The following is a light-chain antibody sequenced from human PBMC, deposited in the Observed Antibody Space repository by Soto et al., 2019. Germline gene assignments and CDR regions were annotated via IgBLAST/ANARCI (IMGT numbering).Light chain of an antibody. V-gene: IGKV3-11*01. Sequence: VVWTHSPATLSLSPWERATLSCMASQSVSSYLAWYQQKPGQAPRLLIYDASIRAAGIPARFSGSGSGTDFTLTISSLEPEDFAVYYCQQRTNWPPWTFGQGTKVDIK. CDR2: DAS. J-gene: IGKJ1*01. CDR1: QSVSSY. CDR3: QQRTNWPPWT.